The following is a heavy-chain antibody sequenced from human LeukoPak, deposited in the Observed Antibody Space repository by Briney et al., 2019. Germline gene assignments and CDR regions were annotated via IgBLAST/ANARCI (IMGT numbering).Heavy chain of an antibody. CDR3: AKDSADY. V-gene: IGHV3-23*01. J-gene: IGHJ4*02. CDR1: EFTFSSRA. Sequence: GGSLRLSCTASEFTFSSRAMSWVRQAPGKGLEWVSAINAGGGSTYYAYYADSVKGRFTISRDNSKNTLYLQMNSLRVEDTAIYYCAKDSADYWGQGTLVTVSS. CDR2: INAGGGSTYYA.